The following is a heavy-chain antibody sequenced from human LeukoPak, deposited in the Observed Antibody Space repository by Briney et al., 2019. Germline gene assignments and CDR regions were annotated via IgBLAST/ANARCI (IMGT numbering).Heavy chain of an antibody. V-gene: IGHV4-59*08. D-gene: IGHD3-16*01. J-gene: IGHJ5*02. Sequence: SETLSLTCIVSGGSISSYYWSWIRQPPGKGLVWIGYIHYSGSTNYNPSLKSRVTISVDTSKNQFSLKLSSVTAADTAVYYYARHAASAGGNRFDPWGQGTLVTVSS. CDR2: IHYSGST. CDR1: GGSISSYY. CDR3: ARHAASAGGNRFDP.